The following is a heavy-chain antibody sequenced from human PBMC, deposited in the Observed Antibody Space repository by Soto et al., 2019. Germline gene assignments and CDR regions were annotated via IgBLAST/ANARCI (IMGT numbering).Heavy chain of an antibody. CDR3: ARTPRDSGSYYYYYYYGMDV. CDR1: GYSFTSYW. J-gene: IGHJ6*02. CDR2: IYPGDSDT. V-gene: IGHV5-51*04. D-gene: IGHD1-26*01. Sequence: GESLKISCKGSGYSFTSYWIGWVRQMPGKGLEWMGIIYPGDSDTRYSPSFQGQVTISADKPISTAYLQWSSLKASDTAMYYCARTPRDSGSYYYYYYYGMDVWGQGTTVTVSS.